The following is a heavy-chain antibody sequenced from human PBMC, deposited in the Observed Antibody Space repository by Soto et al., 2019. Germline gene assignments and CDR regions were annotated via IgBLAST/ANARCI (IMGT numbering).Heavy chain of an antibody. J-gene: IGHJ5*02. Sequence: QVQLVQSGAEVKKPGSSVTVSCKASGGTFSSYTISWVRQAPGQGLEWMGRIIPILGIANYAQKFKGRVTITADKSTSTAYMELSSLRSEDTAVYYCARAASIAVAGTGDWFDPWGQGTLVTVSS. D-gene: IGHD6-19*01. V-gene: IGHV1-69*02. CDR1: GGTFSSYT. CDR3: ARAASIAVAGTGDWFDP. CDR2: IIPILGIA.